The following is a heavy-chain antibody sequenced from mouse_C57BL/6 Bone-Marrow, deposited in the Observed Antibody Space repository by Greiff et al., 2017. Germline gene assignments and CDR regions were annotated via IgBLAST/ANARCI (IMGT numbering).Heavy chain of an antibody. CDR3: ARMLRLSWLAY. CDR1: GFSLTSYA. CDR2: IWTGGGT. Sequence: VQLQESGPGLVAPSQSLSITCTVSGFSLTSYAISWVRQPPGKGLEWLGVIWTGGGTYYTSALNSRLSISKDNSKSQVFLKMNSLQTDDTARYYCARMLRLSWLAYWGQGTLVTVSA. D-gene: IGHD3-2*02. V-gene: IGHV2-9-1*01. J-gene: IGHJ3*01.